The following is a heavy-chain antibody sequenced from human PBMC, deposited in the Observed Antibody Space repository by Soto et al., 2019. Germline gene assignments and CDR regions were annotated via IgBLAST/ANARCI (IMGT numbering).Heavy chain of an antibody. J-gene: IGHJ1*01. V-gene: IGHV4-4*02. Sequence: SETLSLTCAVSSGSISSSNWWSWVRQPPGKGLEWIGEIYHSGSTNYNPSLKSRVTISVDKSKNQFSLELSSVTAADTAVYYCATDYGDYGFQHWGQGTLVTVSS. D-gene: IGHD4-17*01. CDR1: SGSISSSNW. CDR2: IYHSGST. CDR3: ATDYGDYGFQH.